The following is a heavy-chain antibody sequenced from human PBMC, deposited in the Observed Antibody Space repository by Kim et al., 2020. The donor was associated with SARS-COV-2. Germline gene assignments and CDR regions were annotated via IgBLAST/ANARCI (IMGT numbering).Heavy chain of an antibody. D-gene: IGHD3-22*01. J-gene: IGHJ4*02. CDR3: ASASYYYDSSGYWVPDY. Sequence: VTGRFTISRDNSKNTLYLQINSLRAEDRAVYYCASASYYYDSSGYWVPDYWGQGTLVTVSS. V-gene: IGHV3-30*01.